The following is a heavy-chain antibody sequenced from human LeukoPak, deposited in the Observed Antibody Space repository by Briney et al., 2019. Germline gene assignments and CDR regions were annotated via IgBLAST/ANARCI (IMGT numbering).Heavy chain of an antibody. D-gene: IGHD2-2*01. J-gene: IGHJ4*02. CDR1: GFSVSSTY. V-gene: IGHV3-23*01. Sequence: GGSLRLSCAASGFSVSSTYMSWVRQAPGKGLEWVSAISGSGGSTYYADSVKGRFTISRDNSKNTLYLQMNSLRAEDTAVYYCAKNPCSSTSCYGDYWGQGTLVTVSS. CDR2: ISGSGGST. CDR3: AKNPCSSTSCYGDY.